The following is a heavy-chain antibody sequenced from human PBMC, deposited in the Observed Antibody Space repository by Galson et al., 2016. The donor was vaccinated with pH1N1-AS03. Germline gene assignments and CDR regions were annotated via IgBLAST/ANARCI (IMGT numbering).Heavy chain of an antibody. CDR1: GFNFRGAW. CDR2: IKDTLDGRTT. J-gene: IGHJ5*02. V-gene: IGHV3-15*01. CDR3: TKTQTFAFGLGLDP. D-gene: IGHD3-16*01. Sequence: SLRLSCAASGFNFRGAWMSWVRQAPGKGLEWVGRIKDTLDGRTTDYAAPVKGRFTISRDDSNNTLYLEMNSLKTEDTAVYYCTKTQTFAFGLGLDPWGQGTLVTVSS.